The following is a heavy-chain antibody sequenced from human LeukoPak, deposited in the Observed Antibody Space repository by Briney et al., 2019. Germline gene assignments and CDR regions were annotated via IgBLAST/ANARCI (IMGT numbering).Heavy chain of an antibody. CDR2: IYHSGST. V-gene: IGHV4-38-2*02. J-gene: IGHJ5*02. Sequence: SETLSLTCAVTGYSISYGYYWGWIRQPPGKGLEWIGSIYHSGSTYYNSSLKSRVTISVDTSKNQFSLNLGSVTAADTAVYYCARDLRSGSYLNWFDPWGQGTLVTVSS. D-gene: IGHD3-10*01. CDR1: GYSISYGYY. CDR3: ARDLRSGSYLNWFDP.